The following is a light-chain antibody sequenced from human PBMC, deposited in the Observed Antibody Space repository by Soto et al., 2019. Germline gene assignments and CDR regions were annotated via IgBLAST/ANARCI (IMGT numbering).Light chain of an antibody. V-gene: IGLV2-14*01. Sequence: ALNQPASVSGSPGQSITISCTGTSSDTGSYNYVAWYQQFPGKTRKLIIYEVRNRPSGVSFRFSGSKSGNTASLTISGLQAEDEADYYCISYRGSDTSYVFGTGTKVTVL. CDR1: SSDTGSYNY. J-gene: IGLJ1*01. CDR2: EVR. CDR3: ISYRGSDTSYV.